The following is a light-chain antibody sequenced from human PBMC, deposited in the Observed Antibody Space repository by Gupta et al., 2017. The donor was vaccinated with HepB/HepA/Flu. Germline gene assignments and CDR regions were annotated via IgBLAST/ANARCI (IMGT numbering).Light chain of an antibody. Sequence: DALLTQSPVFLPVTLGQPASISCRSSQSLVFADGRIYLDWFQQRPGQPPRRLIYKVSNRDSGVPDRFSGSGSGTDFTLKISRVEAEDVGIYDCRQGSGWHWTLGQGTKVEI. CDR3: RQGSGWHWT. CDR2: KVS. V-gene: IGKV2-30*01. CDR1: QSLVFADGRIY. J-gene: IGKJ1*01.